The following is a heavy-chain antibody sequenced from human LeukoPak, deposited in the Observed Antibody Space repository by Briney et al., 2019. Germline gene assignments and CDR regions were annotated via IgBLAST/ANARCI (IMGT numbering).Heavy chain of an antibody. V-gene: IGHV4-59*04. CDR3: ARHGESESCLDWFDP. Sequence: GSLTLSCAASGFTFSSYSMNWIRQSPGKGLEGIGTIYYSGCTDHHSSLKSRVTMPVDTSKNQLSLTLTSVTAADTAVYNCARHGESESCLDWFDPWGQGTLVTVSS. CDR2: IYYSGCT. CDR1: GFTFSSYS. J-gene: IGHJ5*02. D-gene: IGHD3-10*01.